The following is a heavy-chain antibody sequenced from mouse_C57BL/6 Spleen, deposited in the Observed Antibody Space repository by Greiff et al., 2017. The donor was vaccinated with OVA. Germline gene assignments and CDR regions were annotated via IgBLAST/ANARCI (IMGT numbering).Heavy chain of an antibody. D-gene: IGHD1-1*01. CDR2: IYPSDSET. CDR3: ASSTVGRAWFAY. V-gene: IGHV1-61*01. J-gene: IGHJ3*01. Sequence: QVQLQQPGAELVRPGSSVKLSCKASGYTFTSYWMDWVKQRPGQGLEWIGNIYPSDSETHYNQKFKDKATLTVDKSSSTAYMQLSSLTSEDSAVYYCASSTVGRAWFAYWGQGTLVTVSA. CDR1: GYTFTSYW.